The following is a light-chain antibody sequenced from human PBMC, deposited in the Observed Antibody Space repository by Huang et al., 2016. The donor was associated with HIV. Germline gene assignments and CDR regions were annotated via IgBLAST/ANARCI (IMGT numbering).Light chain of an antibody. J-gene: IGKJ4*01. Sequence: DIVMTQSPDSLAVSLGERATVNCKSSQTLLYSSKNKNYLAWYQQKPGQPRKLLIYWAATRESGVPARCSGSGSGTDFTLTISSLQAEDVAVYYCQQYFETPLTFGGGTKVEIK. CDR3: QQYFETPLT. CDR1: QTLLYSSKNKNY. CDR2: WAA. V-gene: IGKV4-1*01.